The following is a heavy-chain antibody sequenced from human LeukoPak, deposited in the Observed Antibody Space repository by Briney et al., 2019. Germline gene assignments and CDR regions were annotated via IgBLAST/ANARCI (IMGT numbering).Heavy chain of an antibody. Sequence: PGGSLRLSCAASGFTFSSYAMSWVRQAPGKGLEWVSAISGSGGSTYYADSVKGRFTISRDNSKNTLYLQMNSLRAEDTAVYYCAKDRDSGSSRQFGYFDYWGQGTLVTVSS. J-gene: IGHJ4*02. CDR1: GFTFSSYA. D-gene: IGHD6-6*01. V-gene: IGHV3-23*01. CDR3: AKDRDSGSSRQFGYFDY. CDR2: ISGSGGST.